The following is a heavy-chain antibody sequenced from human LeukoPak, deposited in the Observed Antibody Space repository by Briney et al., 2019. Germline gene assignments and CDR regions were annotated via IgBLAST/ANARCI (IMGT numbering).Heavy chain of an antibody. CDR2: IHNSGTT. Sequence: SETLSLTCAVSGGPISSYFWSWIRQSSGKGLEWIGEIHNSGTTNYNPSLNSRVTISEDTSKNQFYLNLSSVTAADTAVYYCARRYYYNLGSFPFDFWGQGTLVTVSS. CDR3: ARRYYYNLGSFPFDF. J-gene: IGHJ4*02. D-gene: IGHD3-10*01. V-gene: IGHV4-34*01. CDR1: GGPISSYF.